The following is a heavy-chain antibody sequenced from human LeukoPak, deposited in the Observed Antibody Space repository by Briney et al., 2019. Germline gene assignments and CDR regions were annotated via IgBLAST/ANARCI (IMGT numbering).Heavy chain of an antibody. CDR3: AKDLLLRQFVLDF. Sequence: PPGGSLRLSCALSGFTFTGCGMQWVRQAPGRGLEWVAFTLYDGSSQYYPDSLRGRFTISRDNSKNTLFLQMNNLTHDDTAVYYCAKDLLLRQFVLDFWGQGTPVTVSS. CDR2: TLYDGSSQ. V-gene: IGHV3-30*02. CDR1: GFTFTGCG. D-gene: IGHD5-24*01. J-gene: IGHJ4*02.